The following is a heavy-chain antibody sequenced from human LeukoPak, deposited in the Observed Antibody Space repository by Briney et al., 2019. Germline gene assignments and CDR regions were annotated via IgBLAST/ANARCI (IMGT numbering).Heavy chain of an antibody. D-gene: IGHD6-13*01. CDR2: IWYDGSNK. CDR1: GFTFSSYG. V-gene: IGHV3-33*01. Sequence: PGGSLRLSCAASGFTFSSYGMHWVRQAPGKGLEWVAVIWYDGSNKYYADSVKGRFTISRDNSKNTLYLQMNSLRAEDTAVYYCATLGRWGYSSSWPDPVFDLWGRGTLVTVSS. CDR3: ATLGRWGYSSSWPDPVFDL. J-gene: IGHJ2*01.